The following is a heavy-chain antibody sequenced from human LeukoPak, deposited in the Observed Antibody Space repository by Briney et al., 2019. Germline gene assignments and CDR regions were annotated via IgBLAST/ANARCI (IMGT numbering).Heavy chain of an antibody. CDR2: ISHDGSNK. J-gene: IGHJ4*02. CDR1: GFTFSSYA. V-gene: IGHV3-30-3*01. Sequence: PGGSLRLSCAASGFTFSSYAMHWVRQAPGKGLEWVAVISHDGSNKYYADSVKGRFTISRDNSKNTLYLQMNSLRAEDTAVYYCARDRHSSSSYTDYWAREPWSPSPQ. CDR3: ARDRHSSSSYTDY. D-gene: IGHD6-6*01.